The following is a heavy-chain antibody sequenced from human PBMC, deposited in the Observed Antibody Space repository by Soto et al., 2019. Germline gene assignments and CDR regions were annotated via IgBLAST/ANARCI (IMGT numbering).Heavy chain of an antibody. J-gene: IGHJ5*02. CDR2: ISYDGSNK. V-gene: IGHV3-30-3*01. D-gene: IGHD6-13*01. CDR1: GFTFSSYA. CDR3: ARDLLYSSSWANWFDP. Sequence: GGSLRLSCAASGFTFSSYAMHWVRQAPGKGLEWVAVISYDGSNKYYADSVKGRFTISRDNSKNTLYLQMNSLRAEDTAVYYCARDLLYSSSWANWFDPWGQGTLVTVS.